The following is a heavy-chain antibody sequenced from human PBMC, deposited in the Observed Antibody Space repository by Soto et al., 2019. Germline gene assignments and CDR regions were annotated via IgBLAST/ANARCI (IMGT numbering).Heavy chain of an antibody. CDR3: ARDRKQWLEFFYYYGMDV. CDR2: IIPICGTT. D-gene: IGHD6-19*01. V-gene: IGHV1-18*01. J-gene: IGHJ6*02. CDR1: GYTFTTYD. Sequence: ASVKVSCKASGYTFTTYDMHWVRQAPGQRLEWMGWIIPICGTTNYAQKLQGRVTMTTDTSTSTAYMELRSLRSDDTAVYYCARDRKQWLEFFYYYGMDVWGQGTTVTVSS.